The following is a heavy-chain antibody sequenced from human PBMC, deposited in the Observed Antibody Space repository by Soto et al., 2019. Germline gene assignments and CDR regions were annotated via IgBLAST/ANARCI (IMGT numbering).Heavy chain of an antibody. J-gene: IGHJ1*01. CDR3: ALGSYPDY. CDR1: GFSFGIYA. D-gene: IGHD3-10*01. CDR2: ISGSDGKT. V-gene: IGHV3-23*01. Sequence: PWGSLRLSCAASGFSFGIYALSLVRQSPGKGLEWVSTISGSDGKTFYADSVKGRFSISRDTSQGTLYLQMNSLRADDTAMYYCALGSYPDYWRQGRRVTVSS.